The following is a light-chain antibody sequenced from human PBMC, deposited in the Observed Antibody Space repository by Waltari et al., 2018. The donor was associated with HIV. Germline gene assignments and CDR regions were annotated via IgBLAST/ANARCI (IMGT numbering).Light chain of an antibody. J-gene: IGKJ1*01. CDR3: QQYYSSPRT. CDR2: WAS. Sequence: DIEMTQSPDSLAVSLGERATINCKSSQSVLYSANNKNYLAWYQQKPGQPPKLLFYWASTRESGVPDRFRCTGSGTDFTLTITSLQAEDVAVYYCQQYYSSPRTFSQGTKVEVK. CDR1: QSVLYSANNKNY. V-gene: IGKV4-1*01.